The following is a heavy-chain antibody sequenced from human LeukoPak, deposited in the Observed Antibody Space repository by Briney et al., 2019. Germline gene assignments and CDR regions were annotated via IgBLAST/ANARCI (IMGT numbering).Heavy chain of an antibody. CDR2: IYYSGST. J-gene: IGHJ4*02. D-gene: IGHD3-10*01. V-gene: IGHV4-39*07. Sequence: SETLSLTCTVSGGSISSSSYYWGWIRQPPGKGLEWIGSIYYSGSTYYNPSLKSRVTISVDTSKNQFSLKLSSVTAADTAMYYCAFFYSTSGSYVLFDSWSQGTLVTVSS. CDR1: GGSISSSSYY. CDR3: AFFYSTSGSYVLFDS.